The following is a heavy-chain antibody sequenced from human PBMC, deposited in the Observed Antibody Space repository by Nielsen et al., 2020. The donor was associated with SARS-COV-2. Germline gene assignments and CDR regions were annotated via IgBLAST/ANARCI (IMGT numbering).Heavy chain of an antibody. CDR2: IYHSGST. J-gene: IGHJ4*02. Sequence: SETLSLTCAVSGGSISSSNWWSWVRQPPGKGLEWIGEIYHSGSTNYNPSLKSRVTISVDTSKNQFSLKLSSVTAADTAVYYCARGRGYSGYDFDYWGQGTLVTVSS. CDR1: GGSISSSNW. V-gene: IGHV4-4*02. CDR3: ARGRGYSGYDFDY. D-gene: IGHD5-12*01.